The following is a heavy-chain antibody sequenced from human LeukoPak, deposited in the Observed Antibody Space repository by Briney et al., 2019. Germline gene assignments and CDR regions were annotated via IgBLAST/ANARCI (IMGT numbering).Heavy chain of an antibody. J-gene: IGHJ4*02. V-gene: IGHV3-23*01. CDR1: GFTFSSYA. Sequence: GGSLRLSCAASGFTFSSYAMSWVRQAPGKGLEWVSTISGGGVNTHYADSVGGRFTISRDNSKNTLFLQMNSLRAEDTAVYYCAKDLIPKAPRRGYSYGGDYWGQGTLVTVSS. CDR3: AKDLIPKAPRRGYSYGGDY. CDR2: ISGGGVNT. D-gene: IGHD5-18*01.